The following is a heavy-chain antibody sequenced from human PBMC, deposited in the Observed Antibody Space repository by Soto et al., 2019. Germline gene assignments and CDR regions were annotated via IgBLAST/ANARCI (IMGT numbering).Heavy chain of an antibody. CDR1: GGSISSGGYY. J-gene: IGHJ6*02. CDR3: ARDRYSSSWYGIDV. Sequence: SETLSLTCTVSGGSISSGGYYWSWIRQHPGKGLEWIGYIYYSGSTYYNPSLKSRVTISVDTSKNQFSLKLSSVTAADTAVYYCARDRYSSSWYGIDVLGQGTTFTVS. V-gene: IGHV4-31*03. D-gene: IGHD6-13*01. CDR2: IYYSGST.